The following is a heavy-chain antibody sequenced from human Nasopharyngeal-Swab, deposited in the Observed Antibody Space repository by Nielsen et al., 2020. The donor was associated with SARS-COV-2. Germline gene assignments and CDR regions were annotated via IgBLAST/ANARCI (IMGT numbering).Heavy chain of an antibody. V-gene: IGHV4-39*01. CDR3: ARLRTTKPDI. CDR2: VYYSGAT. D-gene: IGHD1-1*01. Sequence: SETLSLTCTVSGASISSIGYYWGWIRQPPGKGLQFIGSVYYSGATYYSPSLKSRVTISVDTAKNQFYLQLSSVTAADTAVYFCARLRTTKPDIWGQGTLITVSS. CDR1: GASISSIGYY. J-gene: IGHJ4*02.